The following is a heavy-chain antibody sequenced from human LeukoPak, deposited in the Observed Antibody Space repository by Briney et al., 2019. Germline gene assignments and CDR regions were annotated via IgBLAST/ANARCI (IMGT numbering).Heavy chain of an antibody. J-gene: IGHJ4*02. CDR3: ARAVQIYKKDY. D-gene: IGHD1-1*01. Sequence: QPGGSLLLSCAASGFTFSSYAMSWVRQAPGKGVEWVSAISGSGGSTYDADSVKGRFTISRNNSKKTLSLKRNSMKAEDTAVYYCARAVQIYKKDYWGQGTLVTVSS. CDR2: ISGSGGST. CDR1: GFTFSSYA. V-gene: IGHV3-23*01.